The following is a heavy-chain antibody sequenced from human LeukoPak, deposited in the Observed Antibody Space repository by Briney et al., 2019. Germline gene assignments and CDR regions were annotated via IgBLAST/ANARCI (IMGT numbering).Heavy chain of an antibody. D-gene: IGHD3-22*01. CDR2: ISAYNGNT. J-gene: IGHJ3*02. V-gene: IGHV1-18*01. Sequence: GASVKVSCKASGYTFTSYGISWVRQAPGQGLEWMGWISAYNGNTNYAQKLQGRVTMTEDTSTDTAYMELSSLRSEDTAAYYCATEGRMIVVAQKVFDIWGQGTMVTVSS. CDR1: GYTFTSYG. CDR3: ATEGRMIVVAQKVFDI.